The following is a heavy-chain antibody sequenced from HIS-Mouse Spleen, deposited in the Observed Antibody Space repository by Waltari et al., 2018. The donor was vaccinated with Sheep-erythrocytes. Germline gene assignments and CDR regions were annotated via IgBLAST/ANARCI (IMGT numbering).Heavy chain of an antibody. J-gene: IGHJ4*02. V-gene: IGHV3-30*18. Sequence: QVQLVESGGGVVQPGRSLRLSCAASGFTFSSYGMHWVRQAPGKGLEWVAVISYDGINKYYADSVKGRFTISRENSKNTLYLQMNSLRAEDTAVYYCAKDTAMVWGQGTLVTVSS. CDR1: GFTFSSYG. CDR2: ISYDGINK. D-gene: IGHD5-18*01. CDR3: AKDTAMV.